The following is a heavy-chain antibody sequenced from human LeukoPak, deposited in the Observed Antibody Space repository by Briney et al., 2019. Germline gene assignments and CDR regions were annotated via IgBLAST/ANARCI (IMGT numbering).Heavy chain of an antibody. J-gene: IGHJ3*02. D-gene: IGHD1-26*01. CDR3: GSYRRAYDI. V-gene: IGHV3-53*01. CDR2: FLSDGRI. Sequence: GGSLRLSCAASGLTVSSTSMTWVRQAPGKGLEWASDFLSDGRIYYADSVKGRFTISKDNSQNTVNLQMDNLRAEDTATYYCGSYRRAYDIWGQGTVVTVAS. CDR1: GLTVSSTS.